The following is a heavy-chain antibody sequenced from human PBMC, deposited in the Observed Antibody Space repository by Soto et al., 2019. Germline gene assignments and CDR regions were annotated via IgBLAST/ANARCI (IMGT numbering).Heavy chain of an antibody. CDR3: ARDLVPGYTGFSDY. D-gene: IGHD5-12*01. CDR2: ISAYNGNT. J-gene: IGHJ4*02. CDR1: GYTFSNYG. V-gene: IGHV1-18*01. Sequence: QVQLVQSGAEVKKPGASVKVSCKTSGYTFSNYGINWVRQAPGQGLEWMGWISAYNGNTNFAQKLQSRVSLTTDTSSTTAYMGLRSLTSDDTAVYYCARDLVPGYTGFSDYWGQGTLVTVSS.